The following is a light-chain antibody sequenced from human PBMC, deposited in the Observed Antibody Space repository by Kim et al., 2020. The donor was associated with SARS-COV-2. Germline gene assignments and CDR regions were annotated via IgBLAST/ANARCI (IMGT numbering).Light chain of an antibody. CDR3: NSRDSSGNLVV. CDR2: GKN. J-gene: IGLJ2*01. Sequence: SSELTQDPAMSVALGQTVRITCQGDSLRVYYASWYQQKPGQAPVLVIFGKNSRSSGIPDRFSGSSSGNTASLTITGSQAEDEADYYCNSRDSSGNLVVFGGGTQLTVL. CDR1: SLRVYY. V-gene: IGLV3-19*01.